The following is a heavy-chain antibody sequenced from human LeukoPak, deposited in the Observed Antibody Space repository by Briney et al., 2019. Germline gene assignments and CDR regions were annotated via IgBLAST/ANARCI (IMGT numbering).Heavy chain of an antibody. D-gene: IGHD6-13*01. J-gene: IGHJ4*02. CDR1: GFTFSHYY. CDR2: ISSSGSIT. Sequence: GGSLRLSCVVSGFTFSHYYMSWIRQAPGKGLEWVSCISSSGSITDYADSVKGRFTISRDNARNSLYLQMNSLRAEDTAVYYCARDKHDPGTTPPYWGQGTLVTVSS. CDR3: ARDKHDPGTTPPY. V-gene: IGHV3-11*01.